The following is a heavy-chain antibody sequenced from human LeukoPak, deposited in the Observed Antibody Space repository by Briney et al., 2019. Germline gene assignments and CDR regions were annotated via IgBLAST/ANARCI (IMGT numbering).Heavy chain of an antibody. V-gene: IGHV4-34*01. Sequence: SETLSLTCAVYGGSFSGYYWSWIRQPPGKGLEWIGEINHSGSTNYNPSLKSRVTISVDTSKNQFSLELSSVTAADTAVYYCARGRQRKDFLFDYWGQGTLVTVSS. CDR3: ARGRQRKDFLFDY. J-gene: IGHJ4*02. D-gene: IGHD2-15*01. CDR1: GGSFSGYY. CDR2: INHSGST.